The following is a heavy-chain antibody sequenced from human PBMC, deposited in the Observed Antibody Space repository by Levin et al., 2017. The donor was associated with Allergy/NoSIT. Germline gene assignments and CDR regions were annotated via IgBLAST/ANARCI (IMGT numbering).Heavy chain of an antibody. CDR1: GYTFTGYY. Sequence: PAASVKVSCKASGYTFTGYYMHWVRQAPGQGLEWMGWINPNSGGTNYAQKFQGRVTMTRDTSLSTAYMELSRLRSDDTAVYYCARDGESPTWIQLWTSLGPLGYNWFDPWGQGTLVTVSS. CDR2: INPNSGGT. J-gene: IGHJ5*02. CDR3: ARDGESPTWIQLWTSLGPLGYNWFDP. V-gene: IGHV1-2*02. D-gene: IGHD5-18*01.